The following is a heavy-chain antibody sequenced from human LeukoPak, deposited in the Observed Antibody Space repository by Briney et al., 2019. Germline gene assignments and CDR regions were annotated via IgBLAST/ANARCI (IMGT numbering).Heavy chain of an antibody. J-gene: IGHJ4*02. CDR2: ISSSSSYI. Sequence: GGSLRLSCAASGFTFSSYSMNWVRQAPGKGLEWVSSISSSSSYIYYADSVKGRFTISRDNAKNSLYLQMNSLRAEDTAVYYCARDLSRKSNFDYWGQGTLVTVSS. V-gene: IGHV3-21*01. CDR1: GFTFSSYS. D-gene: IGHD3-16*02. CDR3: ARDLSRKSNFDY.